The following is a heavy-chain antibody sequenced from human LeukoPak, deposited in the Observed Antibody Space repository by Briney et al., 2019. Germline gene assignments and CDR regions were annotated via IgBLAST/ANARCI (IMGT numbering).Heavy chain of an antibody. D-gene: IGHD2-2*01. Sequence: ASVKVSCKASGYTFTGYYMHWVRQAPGQGLEWMGWISAYNGNTNYAQKFQGRVTMTRDTSISTAYMELSRLRSDDTAVYYCARGPVPAAQYYYYMDVWGKGTTVTVSS. CDR2: ISAYNGNT. CDR1: GYTFTGYY. V-gene: IGHV1-2*02. J-gene: IGHJ6*03. CDR3: ARGPVPAAQYYYYMDV.